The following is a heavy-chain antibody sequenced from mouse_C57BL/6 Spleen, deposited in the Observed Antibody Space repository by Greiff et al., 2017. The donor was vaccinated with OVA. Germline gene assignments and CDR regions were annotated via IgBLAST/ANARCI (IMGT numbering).Heavy chain of an antibody. CDR3: TTLLRYRVFAY. CDR2: IDPENGDT. V-gene: IGHV14-4*01. CDR1: GFNIKDDY. J-gene: IGHJ3*01. Sequence: EVQLQQSGAELVRPGASVKLSCTASGFNIKDDYMHWVKQRPEQGLEWIGWIDPENGDTEYASKFQGKATITADISSNTAYLQLSSLTSEDTAVYYCTTLLRYRVFAYWGQGTLVTVSA. D-gene: IGHD1-1*01.